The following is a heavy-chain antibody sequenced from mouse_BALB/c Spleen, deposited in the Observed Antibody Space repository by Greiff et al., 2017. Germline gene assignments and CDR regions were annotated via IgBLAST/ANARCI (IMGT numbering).Heavy chain of an antibody. Sequence: EVKVEESGGGLVQPGGSMKLSCVASGFTFSNYWMNWVRQSPEKGLEWVAEIRLKSNNYATHYAESVKGRFTISRDDSKSSVYLQMNNLRAEDTGIYYCTDYYGSLFAYWGQGTLVTVSA. CDR2: IRLKSNNYAT. V-gene: IGHV6-6*02. CDR3: TDYYGSLFAY. CDR1: GFTFSNYW. D-gene: IGHD1-1*01. J-gene: IGHJ3*01.